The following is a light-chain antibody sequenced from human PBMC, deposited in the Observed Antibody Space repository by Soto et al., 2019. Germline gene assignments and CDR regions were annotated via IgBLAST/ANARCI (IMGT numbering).Light chain of an antibody. CDR1: SSNIGAGYD. Sequence: QLVLTQPPSVSGAPGQRVIISCTGSSSNIGAGYDVHWYQQLPGTAPKLLIYGNSNRPSGVPDRFSGSKSGSSASLAITGLQAEDEADYYCQSYDSSLSVVFGGGTKVTVL. CDR2: GNS. J-gene: IGLJ2*01. CDR3: QSYDSSLSVV. V-gene: IGLV1-40*01.